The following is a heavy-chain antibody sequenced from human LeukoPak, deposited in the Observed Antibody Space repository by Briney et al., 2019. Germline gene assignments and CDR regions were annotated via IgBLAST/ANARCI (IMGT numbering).Heavy chain of an antibody. CDR2: INSDGSST. CDR3: ARDPYSGGYGAYYYYYMDV. V-gene: IGHV3-74*01. J-gene: IGHJ6*03. Sequence: QPGGSLRLSCAASGFTFSSYWMHWVRQAPGKGLVWVSRINSDGSSTSYADSVRGRFTISRDNAENSLYLQMNSLRDEDTAVYYCARDPYSGGYGAYYYYYMDVWGKGTTVTVSS. CDR1: GFTFSSYW. D-gene: IGHD6-19*01.